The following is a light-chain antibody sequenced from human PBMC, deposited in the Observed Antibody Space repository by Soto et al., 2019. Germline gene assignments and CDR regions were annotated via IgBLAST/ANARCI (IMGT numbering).Light chain of an antibody. Sequence: DIVMTHTPLSLPVTPGDPATLSCIASQSVSSNLAWYQQKPGQAPRLLIYGAFKRATGIPDRFSGSGSETEFTLTISSLQSEDFAVYYCQQYNNRPPDTFGQGTRLEIK. CDR1: QSVSSN. CDR2: GAF. V-gene: IGKV3D-15*01. J-gene: IGKJ5*01. CDR3: QQYNNRPPDT.